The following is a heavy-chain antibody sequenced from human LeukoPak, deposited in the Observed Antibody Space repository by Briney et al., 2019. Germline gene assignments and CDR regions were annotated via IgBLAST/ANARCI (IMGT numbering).Heavy chain of an antibody. CDR1: GYTLTELS. CDR2: FGPEGGET. Sequence: ASVKVSCKVSGYTLTELSMHWVRQAPGKGLEWMGGFGPEGGETIYAQNFQGRVTMTEDTSTDTAYMELSSLRSEGTAVYYCARAVRPTVTKTPRYYYYDMDVWGQGTTVTVSS. V-gene: IGHV1-24*01. CDR3: ARAVRPTVTKTPRYYYYDMDV. J-gene: IGHJ6*02. D-gene: IGHD4-17*01.